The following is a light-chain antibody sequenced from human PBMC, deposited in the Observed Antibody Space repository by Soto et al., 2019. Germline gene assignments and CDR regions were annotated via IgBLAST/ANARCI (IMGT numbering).Light chain of an antibody. V-gene: IGKV1-13*02. CDR3: QQFNSYSWT. CDR1: QGISTT. J-gene: IGKJ1*01. CDR2: DAS. Sequence: AVQLTQSPSSLSASVGDRVTITCRASQGISTTLAWYQQKPGKAPKLLIYDASSLESGVPSRFSGSGSGTDFTLSISNLHPETFATYYCQQFNSYSWTFVQGTKVEIK.